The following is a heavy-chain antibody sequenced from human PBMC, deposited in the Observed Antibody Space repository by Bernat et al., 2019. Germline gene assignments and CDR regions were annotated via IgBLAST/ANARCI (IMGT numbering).Heavy chain of an antibody. CDR2: IYYSGST. CDR1: GGSISSSSYY. V-gene: IGHV4-39*01. Sequence: QLQLQESGPGLVKPSETLSLTCTVSGGSISSSSYYWGWIRQPPGKGLEWIGCIYYSGSTYYNPSLKSRVTISVDTSKNQFSLKLSSVTAADTAVYYCARQPDTANFDYWGQGTLVTVSS. J-gene: IGHJ4*02. D-gene: IGHD5-18*01. CDR3: ARQPDTANFDY.